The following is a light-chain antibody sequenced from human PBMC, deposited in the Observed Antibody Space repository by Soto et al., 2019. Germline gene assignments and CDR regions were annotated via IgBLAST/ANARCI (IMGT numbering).Light chain of an antibody. CDR1: SSDVGPYKY. Sequence: QLVLTQPPSASGSPGQSVTISCTGTSSDVGPYKYVSWYQQHPGKAPKLIIYAVNQRPSGVPDRFSGSKSGNTASLTVSGLQAEDEADYYCSSFASGNIYVFGTGTKLTVL. V-gene: IGLV2-8*01. CDR2: AVN. CDR3: SSFASGNIYV. J-gene: IGLJ1*01.